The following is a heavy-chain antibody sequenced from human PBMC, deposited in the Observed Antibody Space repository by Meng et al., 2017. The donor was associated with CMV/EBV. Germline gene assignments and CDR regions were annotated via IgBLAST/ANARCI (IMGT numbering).Heavy chain of an antibody. D-gene: IGHD2-8*01. CDR3: ARLKLVGYCTNGVCPGWFDP. Sequence: SVKVSCKASGGTFSSYAISWVRQAPGQGLEWMGGIIPLFGTANYAQKFQGRVTITTDESTSTAYMELSSLKSEDTAVYYCARLKLVGYCTNGVCPGWFDPWGQGTLVTVSS. CDR1: GGTFSSYA. CDR2: IIPLFGTA. J-gene: IGHJ5*02. V-gene: IGHV1-69*05.